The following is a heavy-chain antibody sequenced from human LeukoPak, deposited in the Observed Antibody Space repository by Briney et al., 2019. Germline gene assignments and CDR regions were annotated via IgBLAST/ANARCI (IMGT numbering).Heavy chain of an antibody. D-gene: IGHD6-13*01. CDR2: ISYDGSNK. CDR1: GFTFSSYG. Sequence: GRSLRLSCAASGFTFSSYGMYWVRQAPGKGLEWVAVISYDGSNKYYADSVKGRFTISRDNSKNTLYLQMNSLRAEDTAVYYCAKFSPRGAAGNFYWGQGTLVTVSS. V-gene: IGHV3-30*18. J-gene: IGHJ4*02. CDR3: AKFSPRGAAGNFY.